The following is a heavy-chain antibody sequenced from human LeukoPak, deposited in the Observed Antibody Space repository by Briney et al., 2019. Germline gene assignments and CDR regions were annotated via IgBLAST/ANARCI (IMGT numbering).Heavy chain of an antibody. CDR1: GFTFSSYE. J-gene: IGHJ6*02. V-gene: IGHV3-48*03. CDR2: ISSSGSTI. Sequence: RGSLRLSCAASGFTFSSYEMNWVRQAPGKGLEWVSYISSSGSTIYYADSVKGRFTISRDNAKNSLYLQMNSLRAEDTAVYYCARGLKSYYGMDVWGQGTTVTVSS. CDR3: ARGLKSYYGMDV.